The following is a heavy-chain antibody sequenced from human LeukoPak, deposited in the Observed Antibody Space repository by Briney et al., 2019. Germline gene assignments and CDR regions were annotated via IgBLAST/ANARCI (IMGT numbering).Heavy chain of an antibody. Sequence: PGGSLRLSCAASGFAFSSYSMNWVRQAPGKGLEWVSSISSSSSYIYYADSVKGRFTISRDNAKNSLYLQMNSLRAEDTAVYYCARKEVSGAFVWGQGTLVTVSS. D-gene: IGHD3-3*02. V-gene: IGHV3-21*01. CDR2: ISSSSSYI. CDR1: GFAFSSYS. CDR3: ARKEVSGAFV. J-gene: IGHJ4*02.